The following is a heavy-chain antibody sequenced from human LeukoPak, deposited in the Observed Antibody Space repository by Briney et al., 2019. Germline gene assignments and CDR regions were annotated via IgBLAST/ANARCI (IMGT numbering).Heavy chain of an antibody. D-gene: IGHD2-2*01. CDR3: APRSCSKTSCYFES. CDR2: IRYDGSNK. V-gene: IGHV3-30*02. CDR1: GFTFSSYG. J-gene: IGHJ1*01. Sequence: PGGSLRLSYAASGFTFSSYGMHWVRQAPGKGLEWVAFIRYDGSNKYYADSVKGRFTTSRDNSKSTLYLQMNTLRAEDTAVYYCAPRSCSKTSCYFESWGQGTLVTVSS.